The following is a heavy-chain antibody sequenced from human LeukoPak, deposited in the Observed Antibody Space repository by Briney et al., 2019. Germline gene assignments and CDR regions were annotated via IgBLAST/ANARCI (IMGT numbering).Heavy chain of an antibody. J-gene: IGHJ4*02. V-gene: IGHV3-74*01. CDR1: GFTLRSYW. D-gene: IGHD3-10*01. CDR2: INSDGSSI. Sequence: GGSLRLSCAASGFTLRSYWMHWVRQTPGKGLVWVSRINSDGSSINYADSVKGRFTISRDNAQNTLYLQMNSLRAEDTAVYYCARGARGSGTASDYWGQGTLVTVSS. CDR3: ARGARGSGTASDY.